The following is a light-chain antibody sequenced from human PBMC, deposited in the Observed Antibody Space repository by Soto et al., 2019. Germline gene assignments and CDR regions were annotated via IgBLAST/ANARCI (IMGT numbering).Light chain of an antibody. CDR2: AAS. CDR3: QQANSLPLT. V-gene: IGKV1-12*01. Sequence: DIQMTQSPSSVSASVGDRVTITCRASQDIRSWVAWYQQMPGRAPRLLIYAASTLQSGVPSRFSGSESGTDYTLTISSLQPEDFATYYGQQANSLPLTFGGGTRVEFK. J-gene: IGKJ4*01. CDR1: QDIRSW.